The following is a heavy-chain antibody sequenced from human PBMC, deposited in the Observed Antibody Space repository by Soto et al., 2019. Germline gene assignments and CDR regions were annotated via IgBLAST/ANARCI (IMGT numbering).Heavy chain of an antibody. CDR1: GYTFTSYD. J-gene: IGHJ4*02. V-gene: IGHV1-8*01. CDR3: ARGRVVFRYCSSPSCYPFDY. CDR2: MNPNSGNT. D-gene: IGHD2-2*01. Sequence: ASVKVSCKASGYTFTSYDINWVRQATGQGLEWMGWMNPNSGNTDYAQKFQGRVTMTRNTSISTAYMELSSLRSEDTAVYYCARGRVVFRYCSSPSCYPFDYWGQGTLVTVSS.